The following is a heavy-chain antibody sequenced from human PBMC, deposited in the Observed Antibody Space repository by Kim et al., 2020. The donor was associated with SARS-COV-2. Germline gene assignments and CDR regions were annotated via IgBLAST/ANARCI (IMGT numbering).Heavy chain of an antibody. CDR2: ISWNSGSI. CDR3: AKGLRPERDDILTAVDY. V-gene: IGHV3-9*01. CDR1: GFTFDDYA. J-gene: IGHJ4*02. D-gene: IGHD3-9*01. Sequence: GGSLRLSCAASGFTFDDYAMNWVRQAPGKGLEWVSGISWNSGSIGYADSVKGRFTISRDNAKNSLYLQMNSLRAEDTALYYCAKGLRPERDDILTAVDYWGQGTLVTVSS.